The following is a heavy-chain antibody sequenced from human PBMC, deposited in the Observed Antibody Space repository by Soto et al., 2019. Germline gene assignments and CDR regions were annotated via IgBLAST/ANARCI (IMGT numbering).Heavy chain of an antibody. Sequence: QVQLVESGGGVVQPGRSLRLSCAASGFTFSSYGMHWVRQAPGKGLEWVAVIWYDGRNKYYADSVKGRFTFSSDNSKNSLYVQMNSMIAEDTAVYYCAREAEAYWGGDCYSNSWGQGTLVTVSS. J-gene: IGHJ4*02. CDR1: GFTFSSYG. V-gene: IGHV3-33*01. D-gene: IGHD2-21*01. CDR2: IWYDGRNK. CDR3: AREAEAYWGGDCYSNS.